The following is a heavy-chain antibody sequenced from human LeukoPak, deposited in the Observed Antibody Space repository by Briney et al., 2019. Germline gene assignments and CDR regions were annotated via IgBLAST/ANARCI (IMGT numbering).Heavy chain of an antibody. CDR2: VSNIGST. CDR3: ARAGPGGPFDY. D-gene: IGHD2-8*02. J-gene: IGHJ4*02. V-gene: IGHV4-59*08. CDR1: GVSISVYY. Sequence: PSETLSLTCTVSGVSISVYYWSWFRQPPGKALEWIGYVSNIGSTKYNPSLRSRVTISRDTSRNQFSLKLPSVTAADTAVYYCARAGPGGPFDYWGQGTQVTVSS.